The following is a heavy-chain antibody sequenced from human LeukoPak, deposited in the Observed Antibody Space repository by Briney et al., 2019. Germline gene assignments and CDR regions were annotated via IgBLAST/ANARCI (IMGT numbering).Heavy chain of an antibody. J-gene: IGHJ4*02. CDR2: IRSKPNSYAT. V-gene: IGHV3-73*01. D-gene: IGHD4-23*01. CDR3: GRLGGDYGGNIDY. CDR1: GFTFSGSA. Sequence: PGGSLKLSCAASGFTFSGSAMHWVRQASGKGLEWVGRIRSKPNSYATAYGASVKGRFTISRDDSENTAYLEMDSLKTEDTAVYYCGRLGGDYGGNIDYWGQGILVTVSP.